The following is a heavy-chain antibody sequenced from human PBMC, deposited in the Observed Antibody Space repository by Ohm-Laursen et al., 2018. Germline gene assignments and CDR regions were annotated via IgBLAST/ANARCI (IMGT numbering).Heavy chain of an antibody. D-gene: IGHD6-6*01. CDR1: GGSLRNYY. CDR2: IYYNGNP. CDR3: VLYSSFSVS. Sequence: TLSLTCTVSGGSLRNYYWSWIRQPPGKGLEWIGYIYYNGNPRYNPSLESRVTISVDPSKNQFSLKLNSLTAAGTALYYCVLYSSFSVSWGQGTLVTVSS. J-gene: IGHJ5*02. V-gene: IGHV4-59*08.